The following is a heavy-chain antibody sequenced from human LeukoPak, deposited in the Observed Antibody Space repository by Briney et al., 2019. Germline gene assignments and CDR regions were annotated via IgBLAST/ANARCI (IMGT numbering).Heavy chain of an antibody. CDR1: GFTVSSNY. Sequence: GGSLRLSCAASGFTVSSNYMSWVRQAPGKGLEWVSSNSGSGGITYYADSVKGRFTISRDFSKNTLFLQMNSLRAEDTAIYYCAKDPRRSSSSLCFDSWGQGILVAVSS. CDR2: NSGSGGIT. V-gene: IGHV3-23*01. J-gene: IGHJ4*02. D-gene: IGHD6-13*01. CDR3: AKDPRRSSSSLCFDS.